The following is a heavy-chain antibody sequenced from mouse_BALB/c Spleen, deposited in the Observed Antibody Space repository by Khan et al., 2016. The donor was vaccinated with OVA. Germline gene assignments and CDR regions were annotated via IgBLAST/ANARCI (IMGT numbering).Heavy chain of an antibody. CDR2: TNPTNGRT. J-gene: IGHJ2*01. D-gene: IGHD1-1*01. V-gene: IGHV1S81*02. CDR3: ARIKKIVATDFDY. Sequence: QVQLQQPGAELVKAGASVKMSCKASDYTFTSYWMHWVKQRLGQGLEWFAETNPTNGRTYYNEKFKSKATLTVDKSSSTAYMLLSGPTFEDSAVYYCARIKKIVATDFDYWGQGTTLTVSS. CDR1: DYTFTSYW.